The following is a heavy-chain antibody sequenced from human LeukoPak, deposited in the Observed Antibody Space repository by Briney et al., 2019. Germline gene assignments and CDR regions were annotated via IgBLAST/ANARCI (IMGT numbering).Heavy chain of an antibody. CDR1: GFTFSSYE. D-gene: IGHD3-10*01. V-gene: IGHV3-48*03. CDR3: ARDHYGYYGSGSYRRFDY. CDR2: ISSSGSTI. Sequence: PGGSLRLSCAASGFTFSSYEMNWVRRAPGKGLEWVSYISSSGSTIYYADSVKGRFTISRDNAKNSLYLQMNSLRAEDTAVYYCARDHYGYYGSGSYRRFDYWGQGTLVTVSS. J-gene: IGHJ4*02.